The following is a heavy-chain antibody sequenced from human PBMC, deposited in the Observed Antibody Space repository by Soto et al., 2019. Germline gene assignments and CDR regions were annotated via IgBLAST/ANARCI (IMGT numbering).Heavy chain of an antibody. CDR3: ARVQGTAAGSSYFDY. CDR1: GFTFSSYW. J-gene: IGHJ4*02. V-gene: IGHV3-7*01. Sequence: EVQLVESGGGLVQPGGSLRLSCAASGFTFSSYWMSWVRQAPGKGLEWVANIKQDGSEKYYVDSVKGRFTISRDNAKNSLYLQMNSLRAEDTAVHYCARVQGTAAGSSYFDYWGQGTLVTVSS. CDR2: IKQDGSEK. D-gene: IGHD6-13*01.